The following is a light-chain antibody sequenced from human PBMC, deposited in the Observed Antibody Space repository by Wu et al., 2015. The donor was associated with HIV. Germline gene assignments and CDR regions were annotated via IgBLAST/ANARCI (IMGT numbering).Light chain of an antibody. CDR1: QSVNSN. V-gene: IGKV3-15*01. J-gene: IGKJ1*01. CDR2: GAS. Sequence: EIVMTQSPATLSVSPGERATLSCRASQSVNSNLAWYQHKSGQAPRLLIYGASTRATGIPGRFSGSGSGTEFTLTIFSLQSRSILLVYYCQQYRDWSWTFGRGDQGWKSN. CDR3: QQYRDWSWT.